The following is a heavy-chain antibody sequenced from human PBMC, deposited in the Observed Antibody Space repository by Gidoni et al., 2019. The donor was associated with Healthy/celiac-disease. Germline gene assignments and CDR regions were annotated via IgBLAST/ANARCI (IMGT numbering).Heavy chain of an antibody. CDR2: INPSGGST. CDR3: ARDRGWGPFDY. CDR1: GDTFTSYY. D-gene: IGHD3-16*01. Sequence: QVQLVQSGAEVKKPGASVKVSCKASGDTFTSYYMHWVRQAPGQGLEWMGIINPSGGSTSYAQKFQGRVTMTRDTSTSTVYMELSSLRSEDTAVYYCARDRGWGPFDYWGQGTLVTVSS. J-gene: IGHJ4*02. V-gene: IGHV1-46*01.